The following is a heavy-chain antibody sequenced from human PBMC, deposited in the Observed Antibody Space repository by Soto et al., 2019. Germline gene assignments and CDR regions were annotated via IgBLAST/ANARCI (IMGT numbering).Heavy chain of an antibody. Sequence: PGESLKISCKGSGYSFTSYWISWVRQMPGKGLEWMGRIDPSDSYTNYSPSFQGHVTISADKSISTAYLQWSSLKASDTAMCYCASTHYYDSSGYPNGAFDIWGQGTMVTVSS. CDR3: ASTHYYDSSGYPNGAFDI. CDR2: IDPSDSYT. J-gene: IGHJ3*02. D-gene: IGHD3-22*01. CDR1: GYSFTSYW. V-gene: IGHV5-10-1*01.